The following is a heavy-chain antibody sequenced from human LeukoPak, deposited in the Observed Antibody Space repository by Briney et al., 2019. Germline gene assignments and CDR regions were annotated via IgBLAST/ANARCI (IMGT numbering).Heavy chain of an antibody. V-gene: IGHV3-21*01. CDR1: GFTFSSYT. Sequence: RGSLRLSCAASGFTFSSYTMNWVRQAPGQGLEWVSSISGSSTYIFYADSVKGRFTISRDNAKNSLYLQMNSLRAEDTAVYYCARDPDFGPEPSPFDYWGQGTLVADSS. CDR3: ARDPDFGPEPSPFDY. CDR2: ISGSSTYI. D-gene: IGHD3-3*01. J-gene: IGHJ4*02.